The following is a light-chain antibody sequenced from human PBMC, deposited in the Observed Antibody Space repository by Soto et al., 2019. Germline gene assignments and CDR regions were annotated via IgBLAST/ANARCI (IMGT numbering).Light chain of an antibody. CDR1: SSDVGGYNY. Sequence: QSALTQPASVSGSPRQSITIYCTGTSSDVGGYNYVSWYQQHPGKAPKLMIYEVSNRPSGVSNRFSGSKSGNTASLTISGLQAEDEADYDCSSYTSSSTVVFGGGTKLTVL. V-gene: IGLV2-14*01. J-gene: IGLJ2*01. CDR3: SSYTSSSTVV. CDR2: EVS.